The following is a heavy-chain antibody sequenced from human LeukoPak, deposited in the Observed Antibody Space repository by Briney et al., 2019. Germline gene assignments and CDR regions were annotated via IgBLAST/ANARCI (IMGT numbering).Heavy chain of an antibody. CDR2: IIPIFGTA. J-gene: IGHJ6*02. Sequence: ASVKVSCKASGGTFSSYAISWVRKAPGQGLEWMEGIIPIFGTANYAQKFQGRVTITADESTSTAYMELSSLRSEDAAVYYCARVSRPRGQYYYYGMDVWGQGTTVTVSS. V-gene: IGHV1-69*13. CDR1: GGTFSSYA. CDR3: ARVSRPRGQYYYYGMDV.